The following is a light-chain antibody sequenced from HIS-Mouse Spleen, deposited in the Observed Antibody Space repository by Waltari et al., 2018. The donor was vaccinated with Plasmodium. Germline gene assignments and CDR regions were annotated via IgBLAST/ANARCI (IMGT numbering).Light chain of an antibody. Sequence: SSELTQDPAVSVALGQTVRITCQGDSLRSYYASWYQQKPGQAPVHVIYGKNNRPSGSPDRFSGSSSGNTASLTITGAQAEDEADYYCNSRDSSGNHQVFGGGTKLTVL. CDR2: GKN. CDR3: NSRDSSGNHQV. V-gene: IGLV3-19*01. CDR1: SLRSYY. J-gene: IGLJ3*02.